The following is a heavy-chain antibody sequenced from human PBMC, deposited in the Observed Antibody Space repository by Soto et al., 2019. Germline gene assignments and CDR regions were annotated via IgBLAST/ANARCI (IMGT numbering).Heavy chain of an antibody. CDR1: GGSISSGGYY. V-gene: IGHV4-31*03. J-gene: IGHJ5*02. CDR2: IYYSGST. Sequence: PSETLSLTCTVSGGSISSGGYYWSWIRQHPGKGLEWIGYIYYSGSTYYNPSLKSRVTISVDTSKNQFSLKLSSVTAADTAVYYCARYLTGYSSGWNWFDPWGQGTLVTVSS. CDR3: ARYLTGYSSGWNWFDP. D-gene: IGHD6-19*01.